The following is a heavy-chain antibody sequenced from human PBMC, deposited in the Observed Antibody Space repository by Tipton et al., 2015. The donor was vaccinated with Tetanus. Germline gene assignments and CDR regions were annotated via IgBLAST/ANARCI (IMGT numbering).Heavy chain of an antibody. CDR1: GFTFSSYS. CDR3: ARQNDYGDYAPDYDYYGMDV. D-gene: IGHD4-17*01. CDR2: ISSSSSYI. Sequence: GSLRLSCEASGFTFSSYSMNWVRQATGKGLEWVSSISSSSSYIYYADSVKGRFTISRDNAKNSLYLQMNSLRAEDTAVYYCARQNDYGDYAPDYDYYGMDVWGQGATVTVSS. J-gene: IGHJ6*02. V-gene: IGHV3-21*01.